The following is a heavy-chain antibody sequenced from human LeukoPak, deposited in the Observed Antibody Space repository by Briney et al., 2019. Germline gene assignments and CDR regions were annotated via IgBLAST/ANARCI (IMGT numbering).Heavy chain of an antibody. Sequence: ASVKVSCKASGYTFTGYYMHWVRQAPGQGLEWMGWINPNSGGTNYAQKFQGRVTMTRDTSISTAYMELSRLRSDDTAVYYCARGYDSSGWDAFDIWGQGTMVTVSS. CDR3: ARGYDSSGWDAFDI. CDR1: GYTFTGYY. V-gene: IGHV1-2*02. D-gene: IGHD3-22*01. CDR2: INPNSGGT. J-gene: IGHJ3*02.